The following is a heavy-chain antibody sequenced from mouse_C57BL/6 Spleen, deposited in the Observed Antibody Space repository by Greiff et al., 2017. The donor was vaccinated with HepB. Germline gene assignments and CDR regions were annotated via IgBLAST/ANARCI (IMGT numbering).Heavy chain of an antibody. CDR2: INPYNGGT. CDR1: GYTFTDYY. V-gene: IGHV1-19*01. J-gene: IGHJ4*01. D-gene: IGHD1-1*01. Sequence: EVQVVESGPVLVKPGASVKMSCKASGYTFTDYYMNWVKQSHGKSLEWIGVINPYNGGTSYNQKFKGKATLTVDKSSSTAYMELNSLTSEDSAVYYCARMGELRGFYAMDYWGQGTSVTVSS. CDR3: ARMGELRGFYAMDY.